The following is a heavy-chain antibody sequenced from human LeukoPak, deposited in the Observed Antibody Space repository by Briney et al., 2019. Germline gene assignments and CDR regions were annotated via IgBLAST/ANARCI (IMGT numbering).Heavy chain of an antibody. CDR2: ISSSSSYI. J-gene: IGHJ4*02. CDR1: GFTFSSYE. D-gene: IGHD3-9*01. CDR3: ARGADSGYSSDN. Sequence: GGSLRLSCAASGFTFSSYEMNWVRQAPGKGLEWVSSISSSSSYIYYADSVKGRFTISRDNAKNTLYLQMNSLRAEDTAVYYCARGADSGYSSDNWGQGTVVSVSS. V-gene: IGHV3-21*01.